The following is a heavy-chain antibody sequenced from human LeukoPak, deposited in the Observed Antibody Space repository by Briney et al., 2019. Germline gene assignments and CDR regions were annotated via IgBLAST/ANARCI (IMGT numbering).Heavy chain of an antibody. Sequence: GESLKISCKGSEYSFTNYWIGWVRQMPGKGLEWMGIIYPGDSDTRYSPSFQGQVTISADKSISTAYLQWSSLKASDTAMYFCATYAGSYCKYFQHWGQGTLVTVSS. CDR1: EYSFTNYW. V-gene: IGHV5-51*01. CDR2: IYPGDSDT. J-gene: IGHJ1*01. D-gene: IGHD3-10*01. CDR3: ATYAGSYCKYFQH.